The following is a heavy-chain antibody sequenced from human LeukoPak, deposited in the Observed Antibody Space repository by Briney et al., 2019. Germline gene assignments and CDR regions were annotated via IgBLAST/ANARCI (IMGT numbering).Heavy chain of an antibody. CDR1: GVSISSSSYY. V-gene: IGHV4-39*01. Sequence: SETLSLTCTVSGVSISSSSYYWGGIRQPPGKGLEWNGSIYYSGSTYYNPSLKSRVTISVDTPKNPFSLKLSSVTAADTAVYYCARQKHQPNWYDPWGQGTLATVSS. J-gene: IGHJ5*02. CDR3: ARQKHQPNWYDP. CDR2: IYYSGST.